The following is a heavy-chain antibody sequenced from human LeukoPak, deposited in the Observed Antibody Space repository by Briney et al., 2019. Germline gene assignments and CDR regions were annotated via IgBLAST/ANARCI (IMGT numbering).Heavy chain of an antibody. Sequence: GESLRLSCAASGFPFSSYWMNWVRQAPGKGLEWVANIKQDGTEKYYVDSVKGRFTISRDNANNSLYLQMNSLRAEDTAVYYCARGYYPPEYWGPGTLVTVSS. V-gene: IGHV3-7*05. CDR3: ARGYYPPEY. CDR1: GFPFSSYW. D-gene: IGHD1-26*01. CDR2: IKQDGTEK. J-gene: IGHJ4*02.